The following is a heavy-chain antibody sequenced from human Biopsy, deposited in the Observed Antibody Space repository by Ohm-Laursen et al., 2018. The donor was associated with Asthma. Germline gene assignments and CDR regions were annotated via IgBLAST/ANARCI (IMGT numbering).Heavy chain of an antibody. CDR1: SGSGGYMRSGNYY. CDR3: VRGSSSWHHGPFHYYYGLDV. V-gene: IGHV4-39*01. J-gene: IGHJ6*02. D-gene: IGHD6-13*01. CDR2: IYYSGTT. Sequence: GTLSLTCSLSSGSGGYMRSGNYYWGWIRQPPGKGLEWIGSIYYSGTTYYNPSLESRVTVSADTSKNQFSLKLTSVTAADTAVYYCVRGSSSWHHGPFHYYYGLDVWGQGTTVAVSS.